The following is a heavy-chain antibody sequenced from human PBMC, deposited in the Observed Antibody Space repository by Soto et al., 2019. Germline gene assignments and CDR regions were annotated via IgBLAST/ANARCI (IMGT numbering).Heavy chain of an antibody. D-gene: IGHD3-10*01. Sequence: GGSLRLSCAASGFTFSDHYMDWVRQAPGKGLEWVGRTRNKANSYTTEYAASVKGRFTISRDDSKNSLYLQMNSLKTEDTAVYYCARGYGSGSYYDYYYYMDVWGKGTTVTVSS. CDR1: GFTFSDHY. CDR3: ARGYGSGSYYDYYYYMDV. CDR2: TRNKANSYTT. V-gene: IGHV3-72*01. J-gene: IGHJ6*03.